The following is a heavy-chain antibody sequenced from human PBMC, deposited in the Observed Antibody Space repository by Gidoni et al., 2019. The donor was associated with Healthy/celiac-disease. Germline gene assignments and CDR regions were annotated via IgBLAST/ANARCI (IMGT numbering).Heavy chain of an antibody. CDR2: ISYDGSNK. J-gene: IGHJ4*02. Sequence: QVQLVESGGGGVQPGRSLRLSCAASGFTFSSYGRHWVRQAPGKGLEGGAVISYDGSNKYYADSVKGRFTISRDNSKNTLYLQMNSLRAEDTAVYYCAKWGTPPGIAAVRWGLDYWGQGTLVTVSS. D-gene: IGHD6-13*01. CDR1: GFTFSSYG. CDR3: AKWGTPPGIAAVRWGLDY. V-gene: IGHV3-30*18.